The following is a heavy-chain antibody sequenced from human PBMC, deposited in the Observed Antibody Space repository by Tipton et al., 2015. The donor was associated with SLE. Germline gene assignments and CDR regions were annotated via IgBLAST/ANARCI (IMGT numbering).Heavy chain of an antibody. D-gene: IGHD1-26*01. CDR2: IRYDGSNK. J-gene: IGHJ6*02. Sequence: SGFTFSSYGMHWVRQAPGKGLEWVAFIRYDGSNKYYADSVKGRFTISRDNSKNTLYLQMNSLRAEDTAVYYCAKELPTHYYYYGMDVWGQGTTATVSS. CDR3: AKELPTHYYYYGMDV. V-gene: IGHV3-30*02. CDR1: GFTFSSYG.